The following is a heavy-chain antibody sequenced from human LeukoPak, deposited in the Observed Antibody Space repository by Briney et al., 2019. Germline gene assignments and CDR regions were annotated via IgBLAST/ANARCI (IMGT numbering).Heavy chain of an antibody. V-gene: IGHV4-4*07. CDR3: AGGGATNWAYYFDY. D-gene: IGHD1-26*01. J-gene: IGHJ4*02. CDR1: GCSISSYY. CDR2: IYTSGST. Sequence: KPSETLSLTCTVSGCSISSYYWSWIRQPAGKGLEWIGRIYTSGSTNYNPSLKSRVTMSVDTSKNQFSLKLSSVTAADTAVYYCAGGGATNWAYYFDYWGQGTLVTVSS.